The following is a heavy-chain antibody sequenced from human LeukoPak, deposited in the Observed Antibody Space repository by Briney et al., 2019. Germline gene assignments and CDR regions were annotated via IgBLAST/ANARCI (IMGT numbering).Heavy chain of an antibody. J-gene: IGHJ4*01. D-gene: IGHD1-1*01. CDR2: INTDGSST. CDR1: GFTFSSYW. Sequence: PGGSLRLSCAASGFTFSSYWMHWVRQAPGKGLVWVSRINTDGSSTSYADSVKGRFTISRDNAKNTLYLQMNSLKTEDTAVYYCNRGLEPSTGPDYWGQGTLVTVSS. CDR3: NRGLEPSTGPDY. V-gene: IGHV3-74*01.